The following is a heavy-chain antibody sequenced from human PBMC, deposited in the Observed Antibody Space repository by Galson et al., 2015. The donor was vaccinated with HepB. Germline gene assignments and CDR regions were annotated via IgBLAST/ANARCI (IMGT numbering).Heavy chain of an antibody. CDR2: IYTSGST. Sequence: SETLSLTCTVSGGSISSYYWSWIRQPAGKGLEWIGRIYTSGSTNYNPSLKSRVTMSVDTSKNQFSLKLSSVTAADTAVYYCARFVRDFWSGYYTGIDELGYYYYMDVWGKGPRSPSP. CDR3: ARFVRDFWSGYYTGIDELGYYYYMDV. CDR1: GGSISSYY. V-gene: IGHV4-4*07. J-gene: IGHJ6*03. D-gene: IGHD3-3*01.